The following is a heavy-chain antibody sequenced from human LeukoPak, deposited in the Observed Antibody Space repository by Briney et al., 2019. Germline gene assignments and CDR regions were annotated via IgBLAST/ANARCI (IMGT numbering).Heavy chain of an antibody. CDR3: ARWGYCSSTSCSNWFDP. J-gene: IGHJ5*02. V-gene: IGHV1-2*02. CDR2: INPNSGGT. Sequence: GASVKVSCKASGYTFTGYYMHWVRQAPGQGLEWMGWINPNSGGTNYAQKFQGRVTMTRDTSISTAYMELSRLRSDDTAVYYCARWGYCSSTSCSNWFDPWDQGTLVTVSS. CDR1: GYTFTGYY. D-gene: IGHD2-2*01.